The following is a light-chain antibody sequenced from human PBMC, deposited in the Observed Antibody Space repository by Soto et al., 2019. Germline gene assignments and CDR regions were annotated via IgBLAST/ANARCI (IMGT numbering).Light chain of an antibody. CDR2: GAS. Sequence: EIVMTQSPATPSVSPGGKATLSCRASQSVSSNLAWYQQKPGQAPRLLIYGASTRATGIPARFSGSGSGTEFTLTISSLQSEDFAVYYCQQYNNWPGTFGQGTKVDIK. J-gene: IGKJ1*01. CDR1: QSVSSN. V-gene: IGKV3-15*01. CDR3: QQYNNWPGT.